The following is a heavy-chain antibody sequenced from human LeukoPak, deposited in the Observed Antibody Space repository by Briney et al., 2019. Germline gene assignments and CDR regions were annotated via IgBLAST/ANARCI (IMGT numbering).Heavy chain of an antibody. J-gene: IGHJ4*02. V-gene: IGHV3-53*01. CDR3: ARGYYYDSSGFDY. D-gene: IGHD3-22*01. Sequence: GGSLRLSCAASGFTVSSNYMSWVRQAPGKGLEWVSVIYSGGSTYYADSVKGRFTISRDNSKNTLYLQTNSLRAEDTAVYYCARGYYYDSSGFDYWGLGTLVTVSS. CDR2: IYSGGST. CDR1: GFTVSSNY.